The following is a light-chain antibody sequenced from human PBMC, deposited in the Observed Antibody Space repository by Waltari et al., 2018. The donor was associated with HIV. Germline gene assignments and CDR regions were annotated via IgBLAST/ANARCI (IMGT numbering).Light chain of an antibody. CDR2: RNN. Sequence: QSVLTQPPSASGTPGQRVTISCSGSSSNIGSNYGYWYQQLPGTAPNLHIYRNNRLPSGVPDRFSGSKSGTSASLAISGLRSEDEADYYCAAWDDSLSGYVFGTGTKVTVL. V-gene: IGLV1-47*01. J-gene: IGLJ1*01. CDR1: SSNIGSNY. CDR3: AAWDDSLSGYV.